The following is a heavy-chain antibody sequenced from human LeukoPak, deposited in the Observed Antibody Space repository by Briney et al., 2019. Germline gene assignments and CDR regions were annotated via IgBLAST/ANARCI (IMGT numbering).Heavy chain of an antibody. CDR3: AELGITMIGGV. CDR2: ISSSSSYI. CDR1: GFTFSSYS. D-gene: IGHD3-10*02. V-gene: IGHV3-21*01. J-gene: IGHJ6*04. Sequence: GGSLRLSCAASGFTFSSYSMNWVRQAPGKGLEWVSSISSSSSYIYSADSVKGRFTISRDNAKNSLYLQMNSLRVEDTAVYYCAELGITMIGGVWGKGTTVTISS.